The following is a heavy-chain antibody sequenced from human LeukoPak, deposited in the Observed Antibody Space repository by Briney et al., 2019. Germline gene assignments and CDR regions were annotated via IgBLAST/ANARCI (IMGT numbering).Heavy chain of an antibody. CDR1: GYTFTGYG. CDR2: ISAYNGNT. V-gene: IGHV1-18*01. J-gene: IGHJ4*02. CDR3: ARAHYYDSSGYPRDY. D-gene: IGHD3-22*01. Sequence: ASVKVSCKASGYTFTGYGISWVRQAPGQGLEWMGWISAYNGNTNYAQKLQGRVTMTTDTSTSTAYMELRSLRSDDTAVYYCARAHYYDSSGYPRDYWGQGTLVTVSS.